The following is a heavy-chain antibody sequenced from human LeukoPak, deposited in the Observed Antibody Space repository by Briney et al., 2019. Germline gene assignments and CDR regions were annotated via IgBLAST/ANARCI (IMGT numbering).Heavy chain of an antibody. CDR3: ASPGAYY. CDR2: VYSGGGT. J-gene: IGHJ4*02. Sequence: GGSLRLSCAVSGFTVSSNYMSWVRQAPGKGLEWVSVVYSGGGTYYADSVKGRFTISRDNSKNTVYLQMNSLRVEDMAVYYCASPGAYYWGQGTLVTVSS. V-gene: IGHV3-66*01. CDR1: GFTVSSNY.